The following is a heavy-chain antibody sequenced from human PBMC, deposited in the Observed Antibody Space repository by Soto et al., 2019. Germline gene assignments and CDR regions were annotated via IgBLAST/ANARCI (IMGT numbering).Heavy chain of an antibody. Sequence: ASVKVSCKASGYTFTGYYMHWVRQAPGQGLEWMGWINPNSGGTNYAQKFQGWVTMTRDTSISTAYMELSRLRSDDTAVYYCARAFGVVIYSGYMDVWGKGTTVTVSS. CDR1: GYTFTGYY. D-gene: IGHD3-3*01. V-gene: IGHV1-2*04. J-gene: IGHJ6*03. CDR2: INPNSGGT. CDR3: ARAFGVVIYSGYMDV.